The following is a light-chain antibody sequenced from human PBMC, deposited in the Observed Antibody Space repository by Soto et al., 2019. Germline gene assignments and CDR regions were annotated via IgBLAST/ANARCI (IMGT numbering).Light chain of an antibody. V-gene: IGKV4-1*01. CDR2: WAS. J-gene: IGKJ4*01. CDR3: QQYYTPPLT. CDR1: QGVLYNSNNKHC. Sequence: DIVMTQSPDSLAVSLGERATINCKSSQGVLYNSNNKHCLAWYQQKPGQPPKLLIYWASTRESGVPDRFSGSGSGTDFTLTISSLQAADVAVYYCQQYYTPPLTFGGGTKVEI.